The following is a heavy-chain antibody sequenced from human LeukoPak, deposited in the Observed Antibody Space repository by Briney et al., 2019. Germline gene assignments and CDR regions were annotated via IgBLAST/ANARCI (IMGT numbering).Heavy chain of an antibody. CDR2: IYYSGST. Sequence: KSSETLSLTCTVSGGSISSYYWSWIRQPPGKGLEWIGYIYYSGSTNYNPSLKSRVTISVDTSKNQFSLKLSSVTAADTAAYYCASAHGGSYYFDYWGQGTLVTVSS. CDR3: ASAHGGSYYFDY. CDR1: GGSISSYY. V-gene: IGHV4-59*01. J-gene: IGHJ4*02. D-gene: IGHD1-26*01.